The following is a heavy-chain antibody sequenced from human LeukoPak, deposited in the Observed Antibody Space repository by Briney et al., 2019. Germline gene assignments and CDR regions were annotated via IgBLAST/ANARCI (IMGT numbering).Heavy chain of an antibody. CDR2: IRSKANSYAT. CDR3: ARDWNGDYCFEN. Sequence: GGSLRLSCAASGFTFSGSAMHWVRQASGKGLEWVGRIRSKANSYATAYAASVKGRFTISRDDSKNTAYLQMNSLRGEDTAVYHCARDWNGDYCFENWGQGTLVTVSS. CDR1: GFTFSGSA. J-gene: IGHJ4*02. V-gene: IGHV3-73*01. D-gene: IGHD4-17*01.